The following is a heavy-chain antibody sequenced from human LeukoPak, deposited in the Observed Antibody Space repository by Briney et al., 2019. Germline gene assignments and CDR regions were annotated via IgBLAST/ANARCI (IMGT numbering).Heavy chain of an antibody. Sequence: GGSLRLSCEASGFTFSSYSMNWVRQAPGKGLEWISYISTSTTTIYYANSVKGRFTISRDNAKNSLYLQMSSLRAEDTAVYYCTRVEETATTAAIIRKYSYYYYYMDVWGKGNTVTVSS. D-gene: IGHD4-11*01. CDR3: TRVEETATTAAIIRKYSYYYYYMDV. CDR2: ISTSTTTI. V-gene: IGHV3-48*04. CDR1: GFTFSSYS. J-gene: IGHJ6*03.